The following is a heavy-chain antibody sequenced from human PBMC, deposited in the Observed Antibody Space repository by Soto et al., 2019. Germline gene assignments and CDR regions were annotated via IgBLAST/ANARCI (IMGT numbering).Heavy chain of an antibody. CDR3: AKRRGAGGHFDY. J-gene: IGHJ4*02. V-gene: IGHV3-23*01. Sequence: GSLRLSCAASGFTFSSYAMGWVRQGPGKGLEWVAVVSIGGSTHYADSVRGRFTISRDNSKNTLSLQMNSLTAEDTAVYFCAKRRGAGGHFDYWGQGALVAVSS. CDR2: VSIGGST. CDR1: GFTFSSYA. D-gene: IGHD2-15*01.